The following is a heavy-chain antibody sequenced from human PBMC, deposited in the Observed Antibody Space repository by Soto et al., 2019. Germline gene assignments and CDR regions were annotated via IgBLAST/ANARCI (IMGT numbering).Heavy chain of an antibody. CDR3: AREWRDGIDPISYSWFDP. V-gene: IGHV1-18*01. D-gene: IGHD3-16*01. J-gene: IGHJ5*02. Sequence: QVQLVQSGAEVKKPGASVKVSCKASGYTFTSYGISWVRQAPGQGLEWMGWISAYNGNTNYAQKLQGRVTMTTDTSTSTAYMERRSLRSDDTAVYYCAREWRDGIDPISYSWFDPWGQGTLVTVSS. CDR2: ISAYNGNT. CDR1: GYTFTSYG.